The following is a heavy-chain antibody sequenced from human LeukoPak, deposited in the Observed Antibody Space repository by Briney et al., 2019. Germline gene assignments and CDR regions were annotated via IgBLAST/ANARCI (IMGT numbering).Heavy chain of an antibody. CDR1: GYTFTSYY. CDR3: AGVARPYFYDSSGSYYGYFDY. V-gene: IGHV1-46*01. D-gene: IGHD3-22*01. Sequence: ASVKVSCKASGYTFTSYYMHWVRQAPGQGLEWMGIINPSGDSTNYAQKFQGRVTMTRDTSTSTVYMELSSLRSEDTAVYYCAGVARPYFYDSSGSYYGYFDYWGQGTLVTVSS. J-gene: IGHJ4*02. CDR2: INPSGDST.